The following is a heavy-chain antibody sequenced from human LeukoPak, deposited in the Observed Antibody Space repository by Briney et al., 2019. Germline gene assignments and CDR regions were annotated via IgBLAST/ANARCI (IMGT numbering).Heavy chain of an antibody. J-gene: IGHJ5*02. D-gene: IGHD3-10*01. V-gene: IGHV4-59*01. CDR1: GSSISSYH. CDR3: ARDRDGNWFDP. CDR2: IYYSGST. Sequence: SETLSLTCTVSGSSISSYHWSWIRQPPGKGLEWIGYIYYSGSTNYNPSLKSRVTISVDTSKNQFSLKLSSVTAADTAVYYCARDRDGNWFDPWGQGTLVTVSS.